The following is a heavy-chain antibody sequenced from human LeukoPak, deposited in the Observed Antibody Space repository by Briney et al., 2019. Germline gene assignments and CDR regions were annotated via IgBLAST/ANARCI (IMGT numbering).Heavy chain of an antibody. CDR2: INPNSGGT. J-gene: IGHJ6*02. CDR1: GYTFTGYF. D-gene: IGHD6-25*01. Sequence: GASVKFSCKASGYTFTGYFMHWVRQAPGQGLEWMGWINPNSGGTNYAQKFQGRVTMTRDTSFSTAYVELSRLRSDDTAVYYCARESGGLGMDVWGQGSTVAVSS. V-gene: IGHV1-2*02. CDR3: ARESGGLGMDV.